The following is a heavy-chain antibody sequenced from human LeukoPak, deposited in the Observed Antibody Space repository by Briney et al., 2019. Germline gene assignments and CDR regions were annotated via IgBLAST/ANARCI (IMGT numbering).Heavy chain of an antibody. D-gene: IGHD3-3*01. CDR3: AKGSKGVVFTRDHYMDV. J-gene: IGHJ6*03. Sequence: PGGSLRLSCAASGFTFSSYGMHWVRQGPGKVLEWVAFIRYDGSNKYYGDSVKGRFTISRDNSKNTLYLQMNSLRAEDTAVYYCAKGSKGVVFTRDHYMDVWGKGTTVTVSS. V-gene: IGHV3-30*02. CDR2: IRYDGSNK. CDR1: GFTFSSYG.